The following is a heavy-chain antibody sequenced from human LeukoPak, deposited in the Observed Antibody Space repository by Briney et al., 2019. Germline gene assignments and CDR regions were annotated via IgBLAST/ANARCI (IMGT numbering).Heavy chain of an antibody. CDR1: GYSFTSYW. J-gene: IGHJ3*01. CDR2: IYPGDSDT. V-gene: IGHV5-51*01. D-gene: IGHD3-22*01. CDR3: ARRRDYDSSGSYRGDAFDV. Sequence: GESLKISCKGSGYSFTSYWIGWVRQMPGKGLEWMGIIYPGDSDTRYSPSFQGQVTISADKSISTAYLQWSSLKASDTAMYYCARRRDYDSSGSYRGDAFDVWGQGTMVIVSP.